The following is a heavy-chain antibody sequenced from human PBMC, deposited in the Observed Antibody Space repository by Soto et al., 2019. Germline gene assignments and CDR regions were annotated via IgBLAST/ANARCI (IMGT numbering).Heavy chain of an antibody. CDR1: GYTFTSYY. CDR3: ARVGYSYGLDY. D-gene: IGHD5-18*01. Sequence: QVQLVQSGAEVKKPGASVKVSCKASGYTFTSYYMHWVRQAPGQGLEWMGIINPSGGSTSYAQKFQGRVTMTRDTSTSTVYMELSSLRSEDTAVYYWARVGYSYGLDYWGQGTLVTVSS. V-gene: IGHV1-46*03. CDR2: INPSGGST. J-gene: IGHJ4*02.